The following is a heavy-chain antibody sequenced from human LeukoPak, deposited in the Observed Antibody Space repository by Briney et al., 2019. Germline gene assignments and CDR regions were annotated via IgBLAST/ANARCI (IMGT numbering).Heavy chain of an antibody. Sequence: XGSLRLSCAASGFTFSTHWMTWVRQAPGKGLEWVANIKQDGSEKYYLDSVKGRFTISRDNAKNSLFLQMNSLRAEDTAMYYCATDSRSCRYWGQGTLVTVSS. V-gene: IGHV3-7*03. CDR1: GFTFSTHW. J-gene: IGHJ4*02. CDR3: ATDSRSCRY. CDR2: IKQDGSEK.